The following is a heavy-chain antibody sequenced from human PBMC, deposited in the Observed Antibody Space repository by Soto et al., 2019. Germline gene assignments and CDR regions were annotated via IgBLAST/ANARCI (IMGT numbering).Heavy chain of an antibody. Sequence: PSETLSLTCTVSGGSISSSSYYWGWIRQPPGKGLEWIGSIYYSGSTYYNPSLKSRVTISVDTSKNQFSLKLSSVTAADTAVYYCVSITMVRGADYWGQGTLVTVSS. CDR1: GGSISSSSYY. CDR3: VSITMVRGADY. J-gene: IGHJ4*02. V-gene: IGHV4-39*01. CDR2: IYYSGST. D-gene: IGHD3-10*01.